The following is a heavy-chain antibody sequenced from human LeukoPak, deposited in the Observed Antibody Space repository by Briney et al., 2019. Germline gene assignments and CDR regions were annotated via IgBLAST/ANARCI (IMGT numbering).Heavy chain of an antibody. J-gene: IGHJ6*02. CDR1: GFTFSSYG. Sequence: PGGSLRLSCAASGFTFSSYGMHWVRQAPGKGLEWVAVISYDGSNKYYADSVKGRFTISRDNSKNTLYLQMNSLRAEDTAVYYCAKDRLAYCSSTSCYRVLSGTDVWGQGTTVTVSS. D-gene: IGHD2-2*01. CDR2: ISYDGSNK. V-gene: IGHV3-30*18. CDR3: AKDRLAYCSSTSCYRVLSGTDV.